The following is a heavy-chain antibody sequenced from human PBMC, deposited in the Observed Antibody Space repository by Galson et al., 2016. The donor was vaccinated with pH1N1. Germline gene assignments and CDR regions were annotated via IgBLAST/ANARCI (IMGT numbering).Heavy chain of an antibody. CDR3: ARREQTVGTDY. V-gene: IGHV5-51*03. D-gene: IGHD6-13*01. Sequence: QSGAEVKKPGESLKISCKGSGSTFTKYWIAWVRQMPGKGLEWMGSIYPGDSETRYSPSFQGQVTISADRSISTAYLQLTSLKASDTAMYYCARREQTVGTDYWGQGTLVIVSA. J-gene: IGHJ4*02. CDR2: IYPGDSET. CDR1: GSTFTKYW.